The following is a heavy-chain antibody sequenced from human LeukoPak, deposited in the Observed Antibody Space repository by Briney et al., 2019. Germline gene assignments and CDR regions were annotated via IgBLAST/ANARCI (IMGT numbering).Heavy chain of an antibody. Sequence: SQTLSLTCTISGGSISSVDYYWSWIRQPPGKGLEWIGYIYYSGSTYYNPSLKSRVTISVDTSKNQFSLKLSSVTAADAAVYYCARVGYSYGSLDYWGQGTLVTVSS. D-gene: IGHD5-18*01. CDR1: GGSISSVDYY. CDR3: ARVGYSYGSLDY. V-gene: IGHV4-30-4*01. J-gene: IGHJ4*02. CDR2: IYYSGST.